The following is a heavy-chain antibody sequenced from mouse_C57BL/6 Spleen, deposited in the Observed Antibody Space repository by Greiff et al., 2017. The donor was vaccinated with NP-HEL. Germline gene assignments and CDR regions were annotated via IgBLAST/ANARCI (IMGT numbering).Heavy chain of an antibody. CDR2: ISGGGGNT. J-gene: IGHJ4*01. D-gene: IGHD2-4*01. Sequence: EVKLMESGGGLVKPGGSLKLSCAASGFTFSSYTMSWVRQTPEKRLEWVATISGGGGNTYYPDSVKGRFTISRDNAKNTLYLQMSSLRSEDTALYYCARQGHGDYPFWDYWGQGTSVTVSS. V-gene: IGHV5-9*01. CDR3: ARQGHGDYPFWDY. CDR1: GFTFSSYT.